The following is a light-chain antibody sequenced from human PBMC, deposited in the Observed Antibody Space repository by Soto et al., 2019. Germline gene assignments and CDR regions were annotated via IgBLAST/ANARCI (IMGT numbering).Light chain of an antibody. J-gene: IGLJ2*01. V-gene: IGLV3-21*04. CDR1: NIGSKS. CDR2: YDS. CDR3: QVWDSSSDRDVV. Sequence: SYELTQPPSVSVAPGKTARITCGGNNIGSKSVHWYQQKPGKAPVLVIYYDSDRPSGIPERFSGSNSGNTATLTISRVEAGDEADYYCQVWDSSSDRDVVFGGGTKVPVL.